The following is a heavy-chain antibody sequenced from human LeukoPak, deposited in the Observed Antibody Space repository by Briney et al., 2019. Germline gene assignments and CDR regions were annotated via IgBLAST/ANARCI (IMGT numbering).Heavy chain of an antibody. D-gene: IGHD5-18*01. CDR3: GKTTVGYSSGQKPAWPVDY. V-gene: IGHV3-23*01. J-gene: IGHJ4*02. Sequence: GGSLRLSCEASGFTFGSYAMYWVRQGPGKGLEWVAGIFGSGGSPYYADSVKGRFTISRDNSQNMVYLHINSLRAEDTAVYYCGKTTVGYSSGQKPAWPVDYWGQGTLVTVSS. CDR2: IFGSGGSP. CDR1: GFTFGSYA.